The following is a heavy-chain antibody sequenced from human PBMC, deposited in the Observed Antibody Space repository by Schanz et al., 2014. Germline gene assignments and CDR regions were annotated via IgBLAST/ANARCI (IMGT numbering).Heavy chain of an antibody. J-gene: IGHJ4*03. CDR2: IIPILGRA. CDR1: GGTFNSYT. CDR3: AKDPLGTSA. D-gene: IGHD5-12*01. V-gene: IGHV1-69*08. Sequence: QVQLVQSGAEVKKPGSSMKVSCKASGGTFNSYTINWVRQAPGQGLEWMGRIIPILGRANYAQKFQGRVTFTADKSTSTADMELSNLKSEDTAVYCCAKDPLGTSAWGQGTLVTVSS.